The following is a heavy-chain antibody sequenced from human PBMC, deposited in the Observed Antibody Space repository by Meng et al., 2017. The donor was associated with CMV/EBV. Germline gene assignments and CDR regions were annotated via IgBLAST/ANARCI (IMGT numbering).Heavy chain of an antibody. J-gene: IGHJ6*02. CDR1: GFTVSSNY. V-gene: IGHV3-21*01. CDR2: ISSSSSYI. Sequence: GESLKISCAASGFTVSSNYMSWVRQAPGKGLEWVSSISSSSSYIYYADSVKGRFTISRDNAKNSLYLQMNSLRAEDTAVYYCARDFRHCSSTSCPQGYYYYGMDVWGQGTTVTVSS. D-gene: IGHD2-2*01. CDR3: ARDFRHCSSTSCPQGYYYYGMDV.